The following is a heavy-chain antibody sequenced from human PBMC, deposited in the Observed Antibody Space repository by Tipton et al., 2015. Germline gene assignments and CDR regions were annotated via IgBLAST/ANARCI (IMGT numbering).Heavy chain of an antibody. D-gene: IGHD3-22*01. CDR2: IHHGGST. CDR3: AREVWYNDSTGYDY. J-gene: IGHJ4*02. Sequence: LRLSCFVSGSSVGSGNYYWSWIRQPPGKGLEWIGEIHHGGSTNYNPSLKSRVTMSVDTSKNQFSLHLSSVTAADTAVYYCAREVWYNDSTGYDYWGQGTLVTVSS. CDR1: GSSVGSGNYY. V-gene: IGHV4-61*01.